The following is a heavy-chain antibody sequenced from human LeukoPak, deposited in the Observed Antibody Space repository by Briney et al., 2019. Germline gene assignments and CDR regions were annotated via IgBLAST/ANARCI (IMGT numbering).Heavy chain of an antibody. D-gene: IGHD2-21*02. CDR3: AKDGAAGVTGRFDY. Sequence: PGGSLRLSCAASGFTVSSNYMSWVRRAPGKGLEWVSAVSNSDGSTYYADSVKGRFTISGDNSKNTLYLQMNSLRAEDTAVYYCAKDGAAGVTGRFDYWGQGTLVTVSS. CDR1: GFTVSSNY. CDR2: VSNSDGST. J-gene: IGHJ4*02. V-gene: IGHV3-23*01.